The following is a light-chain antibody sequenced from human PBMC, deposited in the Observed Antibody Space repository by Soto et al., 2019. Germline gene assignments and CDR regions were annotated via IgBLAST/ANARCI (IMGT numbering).Light chain of an antibody. J-gene: IGKJ1*01. CDR1: QSISRF. CDR3: QQSYSTPPWT. CDR2: GRS. V-gene: IGKV1-39*01. Sequence: DIQMTQSPSSLSASIGDRVTITCRASQSISRFLNWYQQKTGKAPKLLIYGRSTLESGVPSRFSGSGSETDFSLTISSLQPEDFATYYCQQSYSTPPWTFGQGTKVDIK.